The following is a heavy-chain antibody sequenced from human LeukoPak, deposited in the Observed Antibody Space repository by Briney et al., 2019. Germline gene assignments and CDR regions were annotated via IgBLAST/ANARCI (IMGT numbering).Heavy chain of an antibody. CDR3: AKMTIMITFGGVSDY. CDR2: ISGSGGST. Sequence: GGSLRLSCAASGFTFSSYAMSWVRQAPGKGLEWVSAISGSGGSTYYADSVKGRFTISRDNSKNTLYLQVNSLRAEDTAVYYCAKMTIMITFGGVSDYWGQGTLVTVSS. CDR1: GFTFSSYA. D-gene: IGHD3-16*01. J-gene: IGHJ4*02. V-gene: IGHV3-23*01.